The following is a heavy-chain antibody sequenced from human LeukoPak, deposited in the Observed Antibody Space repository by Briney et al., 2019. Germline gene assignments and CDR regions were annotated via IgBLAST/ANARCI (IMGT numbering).Heavy chain of an antibody. J-gene: IGHJ4*02. CDR3: ARYCSSTICSVELDY. CDR2: IYYSGST. V-gene: IGHV4-39*07. CDR1: GGSISSSSYY. D-gene: IGHD2-2*01. Sequence: SETLSLTCTVSGGSISSSSYYWGWIRQPPGRGLEWIGSIYYSGSTYYNPSLKSRVTISVDTSKNQFSLKLSSVTAADTAVYYCARYCSSTICSVELDYWGQGTLVTVSS.